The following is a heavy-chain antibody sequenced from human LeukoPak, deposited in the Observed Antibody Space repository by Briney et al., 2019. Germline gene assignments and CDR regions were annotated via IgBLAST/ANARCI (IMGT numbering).Heavy chain of an antibody. V-gene: IGHV4-4*09. J-gene: IGHJ6*03. Sequence: SETLSLTCTVSGGSISSYYRSWIRQPPGKGLEWIGYIYTSGSTNYNPSLKSRVTISVDTSKNQFSLKLSSVTAADTAVYYCARQKQQLVGYYYYYYMDVWGKGTTVTVSS. CDR3: ARQKQQLVGYYYYYYMDV. D-gene: IGHD6-13*01. CDR2: IYTSGST. CDR1: GGSISSYY.